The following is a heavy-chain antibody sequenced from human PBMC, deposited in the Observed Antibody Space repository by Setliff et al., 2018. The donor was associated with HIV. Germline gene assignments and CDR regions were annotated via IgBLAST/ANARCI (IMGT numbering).Heavy chain of an antibody. CDR3: AREWDYYFDY. J-gene: IGHJ4*02. Sequence: ASVKVSCKASGGTFSSYAISWVRQAPGQGLEWMGGIIPIFGTANYAQKFQGRVTITTDESTSTAYMELSSLRSEDMAVYYCAREWDYYFDYWRQRTLVTVSS. CDR2: IIPIFGTA. D-gene: IGHD1-26*01. CDR1: GGTFSSYA. V-gene: IGHV1-69*05.